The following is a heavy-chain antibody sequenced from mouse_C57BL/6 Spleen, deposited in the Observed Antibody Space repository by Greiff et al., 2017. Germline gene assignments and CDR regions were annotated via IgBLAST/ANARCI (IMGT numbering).Heavy chain of an antibody. D-gene: IGHD1-1*01. CDR2: IYPNSGST. Sequence: QVQLKESGAELVKPGASVKLSCKASGYTFTSYWMHWVKQRPGQGLEWIGMIYPNSGSTNYNEKFKSKATLTVDKSSSTAYMQLSSLTSEDSAVYYCAREEDYYGAPYYLDYWGQGTTLTVSS. V-gene: IGHV1-64*01. CDR1: GYTFTSYW. J-gene: IGHJ2*01. CDR3: AREEDYYGAPYYLDY.